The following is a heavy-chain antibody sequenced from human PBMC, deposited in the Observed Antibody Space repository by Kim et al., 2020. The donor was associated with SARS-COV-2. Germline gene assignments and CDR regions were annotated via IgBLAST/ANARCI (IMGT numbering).Heavy chain of an antibody. CDR2: IYHSGST. J-gene: IGHJ5*02. V-gene: IGHV4-4*02. D-gene: IGHD3-10*01. CDR1: GGSISSSNW. Sequence: SETLSLTCAVSGGSISSSNWWSWVRQPPGKGLEWIGEIYHSGSTNYNPSLKSRVTISVDKSKNQFSLKLSSVTAADTAVYYCARVVTMVRGSWFDPWGQGTLVTVSS. CDR3: ARVVTMVRGSWFDP.